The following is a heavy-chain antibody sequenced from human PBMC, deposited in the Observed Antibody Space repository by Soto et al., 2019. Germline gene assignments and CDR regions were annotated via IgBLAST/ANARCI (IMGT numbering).Heavy chain of an antibody. CDR2: MSYDGTNE. Sequence: GGSLRLSCAASGFSFTHYTINWVRQAPGKGLEWVAVMSYDGTNEYYADSVKGRFTISRDNSKSTVYLQMNSLTPEDTALYYCARKWGTYSSASLDYWGLGTLVTVSS. CDR1: GFSFTHYT. V-gene: IGHV3-30*04. CDR3: ARKWGTYSSASLDY. J-gene: IGHJ4*02. D-gene: IGHD6-19*01.